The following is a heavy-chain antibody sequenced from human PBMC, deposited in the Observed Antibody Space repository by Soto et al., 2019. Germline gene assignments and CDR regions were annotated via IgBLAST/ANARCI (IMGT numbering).Heavy chain of an antibody. CDR3: AAGIA. J-gene: IGHJ1*01. Sequence: QVQLVQSGAEVKKPGASVKISCKASGYTFTSYTVNWVRQAPGQGLEWMGWINPDNGNTKTSQKFQDRVIITRDTSADTAYMDLSAIRSDATGVYYCAAGIAWGQRA. CDR2: INPDNGNT. V-gene: IGHV1-3*01. CDR1: GYTFTSYT. D-gene: IGHD6-13*01.